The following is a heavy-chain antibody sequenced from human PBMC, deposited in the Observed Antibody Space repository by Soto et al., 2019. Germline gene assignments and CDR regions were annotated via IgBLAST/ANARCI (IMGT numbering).Heavy chain of an antibody. CDR3: ARDLLRSGWYDY. D-gene: IGHD6-19*01. CDR2: INAGNGNT. Sequence: ASVKVSCKASGDTFTSYAMHWVRQAPGQRLEWMGWINAGNGNTKYSQKFQGRITITTDTSASTAYMELSSLRSEDTAVYYCARDLLRSGWYDYWGQGTLVTVSS. V-gene: IGHV1-3*01. CDR1: GDTFTSYA. J-gene: IGHJ4*02.